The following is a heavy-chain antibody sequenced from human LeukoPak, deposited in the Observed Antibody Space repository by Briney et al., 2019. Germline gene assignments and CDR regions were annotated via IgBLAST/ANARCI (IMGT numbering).Heavy chain of an antibody. D-gene: IGHD6-13*01. CDR2: IYYSGTT. J-gene: IGHJ4*02. Sequence: SETLSLTCTVSGGYISSYYWSWIRQPPGKGLEWIGYIYYSGTTNYNPSLKSRVTISVDTSKNQFSLKLSSVTAADTAVYYCARGVYIAAAQYGYWGQGTLVTVSS. CDR1: GGYISSYY. V-gene: IGHV4-59*01. CDR3: ARGVYIAAAQYGY.